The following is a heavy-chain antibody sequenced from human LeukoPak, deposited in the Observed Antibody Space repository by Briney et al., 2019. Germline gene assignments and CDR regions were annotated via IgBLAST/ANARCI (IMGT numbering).Heavy chain of an antibody. CDR3: AREWSF. D-gene: IGHD3-10*01. CDR2: ISSSGTT. CDR1: TGSINSDNYY. V-gene: IGHV4-61*02. Sequence: PSQTLSLTCTVSTGSINSDNYYWNWIRQPAGKGLEWIGRISSSGTTNYNPSLNSRVTISLDTSKNQFSLMLNSVTAADTAVYYCAREWSFWGQGTKVTVSS. J-gene: IGHJ3*01.